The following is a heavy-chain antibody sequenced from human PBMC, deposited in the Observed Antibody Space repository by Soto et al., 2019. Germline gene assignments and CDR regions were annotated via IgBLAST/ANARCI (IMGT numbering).Heavy chain of an antibody. Sequence: QVQLVESGGGVVQPGRSLRLSCAASGFFFSAYGMHWVRQAPGKELEWVAMIYYDGNNKYYADSVKGRFTISRDNSKNTLYLQMNSLRVEDTAVYYCARVGGTVTSDYWGQGTLVIVSS. CDR2: IYYDGNNK. J-gene: IGHJ4*02. CDR3: ARVGGTVTSDY. V-gene: IGHV3-33*01. D-gene: IGHD4-17*01. CDR1: GFFFSAYG.